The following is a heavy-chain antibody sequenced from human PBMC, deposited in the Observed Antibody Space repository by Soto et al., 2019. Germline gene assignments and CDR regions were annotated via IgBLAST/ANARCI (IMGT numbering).Heavy chain of an antibody. J-gene: IGHJ4*02. CDR3: AREQNTAVLDH. CDR1: GYTFTSYY. D-gene: IGHD5-18*01. Sequence: ASVKVSCKASGYTFTSYYMHWVRQAPGQGLEWMGIINPSGGSTSYAQKFQGRVTMTRDTSTSTVYMELTSLRSEDTAVYYCAREQNTAVLDHWGQGTLVTVSS. CDR2: INPSGGST. V-gene: IGHV1-46*01.